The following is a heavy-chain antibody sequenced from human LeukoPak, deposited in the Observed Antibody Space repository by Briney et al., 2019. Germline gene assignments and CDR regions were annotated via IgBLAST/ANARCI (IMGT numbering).Heavy chain of an antibody. J-gene: IGHJ4*02. CDR1: GGSFSGYY. D-gene: IGHD3-9*01. CDR2: INHSGST. CDR3: ARVGYYNGFDF. V-gene: IGHV4-34*01. Sequence: SETLSLTCAVYGGSFSGYYWSWIRQPPGKGLEWIGEINHSGSTNYNPSLKSRVTISVDTSKSQFSLKLSSVTAADTAVYYCARVGYYNGFDFWGQGTLVTVSS.